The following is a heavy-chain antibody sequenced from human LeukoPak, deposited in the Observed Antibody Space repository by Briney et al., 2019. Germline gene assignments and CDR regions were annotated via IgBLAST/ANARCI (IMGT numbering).Heavy chain of an antibody. D-gene: IGHD3-10*01. V-gene: IGHV1-18*01. CDR3: ARRSGTYPIRFDS. J-gene: IGHJ4*02. CDR2: ISAYAYNGNT. CDR1: GGTFSDYD. Sequence: ASVKVSCTASGGTFSDYDFSWVRQGPGQGLEWMGWISAYAYNGNTNYAQKFQDRVTMTTDTSTSTAYMELRSLRSNDTAVYYCARRSGTYPIRFDSWGQGTLVTVSS.